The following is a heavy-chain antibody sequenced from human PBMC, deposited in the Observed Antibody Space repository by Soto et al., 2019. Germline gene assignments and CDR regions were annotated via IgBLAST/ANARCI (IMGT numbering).Heavy chain of an antibody. CDR3: ARSGRDFWSGYYYYYGMDV. V-gene: IGHV4-30-2*01. CDR1: GGSISSGGYS. D-gene: IGHD3-3*01. Sequence: PSEMLSLTCAVSGGSISSGGYSWSWIRQPPGKGLEWIGYIYHSGSTYYNPSLKSRVTISVDRSKNQFSLKLSSVTAADTAVYYCARSGRDFWSGYYYYYGMDVWGQGTTVTVSS. CDR2: IYHSGST. J-gene: IGHJ6*02.